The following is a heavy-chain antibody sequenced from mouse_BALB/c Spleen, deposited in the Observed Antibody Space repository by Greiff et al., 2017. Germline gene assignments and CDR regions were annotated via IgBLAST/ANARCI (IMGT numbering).Heavy chain of an antibody. CDR3: ARGGLLRPLSWFAY. D-gene: IGHD1-2*01. J-gene: IGHJ3*01. CDR1: GFAFSRYW. V-gene: IGHV4-1*02. CDR2: INPDSSTI. Sequence: EVKVVESGGGLVQPGGSLKLSCAASGFAFSRYWMSWVRQAPGKGLEWIGEINPDSSTINYTPSLKDKFIISRDNAKNTLYLQMSKVRSEDTALYYCARGGLLRPLSWFAYWGQGTLVTVSA.